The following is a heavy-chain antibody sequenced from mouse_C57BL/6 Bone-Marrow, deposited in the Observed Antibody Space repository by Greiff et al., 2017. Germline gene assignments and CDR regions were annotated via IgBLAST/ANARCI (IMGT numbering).Heavy chain of an antibody. CDR2: IYPRSGNT. CDR3: AGLIYDGDYDALDY. Sequence: VQRVQSGAELARPGASVKLSCKASGYTFTSYGISWVKQRPGQGLEWIGEIYPRSGNTYYNEKFKGKATLTVDKSSSTAYMQLSSLTSEDSAVYFCAGLIYDGDYDALDYWGQGTPVTVSS. CDR1: GYTFTSYG. J-gene: IGHJ4*01. V-gene: IGHV1-81*01. D-gene: IGHD2-3*01.